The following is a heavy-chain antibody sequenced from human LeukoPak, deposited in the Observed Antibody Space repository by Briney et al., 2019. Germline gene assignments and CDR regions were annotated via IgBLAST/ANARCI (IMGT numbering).Heavy chain of an antibody. J-gene: IGHJ4*02. D-gene: IGHD6-13*01. CDR1: GYTFPIYR. Sequence: ASVKVSCKASGYTFPIYRITWVRQAPGQGLEWMGWISAYTGNTNYAQRFQGRVTMTTDTSTSTAYMGLRSLRSDDTAVYYCAKDRGYSSSWSPFDYWGQGTLVTVSS. V-gene: IGHV1-18*01. CDR2: ISAYTGNT. CDR3: AKDRGYSSSWSPFDY.